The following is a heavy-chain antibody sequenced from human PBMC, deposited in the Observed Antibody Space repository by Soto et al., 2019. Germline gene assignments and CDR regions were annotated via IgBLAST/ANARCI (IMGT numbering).Heavy chain of an antibody. CDR3: ARENPLLLWFGETPYYYYGMDV. V-gene: IGHV4-34*01. Sequence: SETLSLTCAVYGGSFSGYYWSWIRQPPGKGLEWIGEINHSGSTNYNPSLKSRVTISVDTSKNQFSLKLSSVTAADTAVYYCARENPLLLWFGETPYYYYGMDVWGQGTTVT. J-gene: IGHJ6*02. CDR2: INHSGST. CDR1: GGSFSGYY. D-gene: IGHD3-10*01.